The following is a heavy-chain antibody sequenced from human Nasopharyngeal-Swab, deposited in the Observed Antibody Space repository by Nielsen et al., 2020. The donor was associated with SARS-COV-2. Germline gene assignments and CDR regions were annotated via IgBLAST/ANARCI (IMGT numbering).Heavy chain of an antibody. CDR3: AKGDYGMDV. CDR1: GFTFSAYS. Sequence: GGSLRLSCAASGFTFSAYSMHWVRQAPGKGLVWVSRINSDGSSTAYGDSVKGRFTISRDNAKNTLYLQMNSLRAEDTAVYYCAKGDYGMDVWGQGTTVTVSS. J-gene: IGHJ6*02. CDR2: INSDGSST. V-gene: IGHV3-74*01.